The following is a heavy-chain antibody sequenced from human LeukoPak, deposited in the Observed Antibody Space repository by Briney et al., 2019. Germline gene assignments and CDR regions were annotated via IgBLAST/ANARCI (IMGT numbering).Heavy chain of an antibody. CDR3: ARVIRYCGGDCYSGLFDY. Sequence: SETLSLTCTVSGGSISSSSYYWGWIRQPPGTGLEWIGSIYYSGSTYYNPSLKSRVTISVDTSKNQFSLKLSSVTAADTAVYYCARVIRYCGGDCYSGLFDYWGQGTLVTVSS. J-gene: IGHJ4*02. CDR2: IYYSGST. V-gene: IGHV4-39*07. D-gene: IGHD2-21*02. CDR1: GGSISSSSYY.